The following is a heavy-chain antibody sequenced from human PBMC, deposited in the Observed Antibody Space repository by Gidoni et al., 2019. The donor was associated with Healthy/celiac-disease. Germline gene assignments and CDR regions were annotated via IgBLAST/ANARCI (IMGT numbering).Heavy chain of an antibody. CDR3: ARRYCSGGSCYSERGAFDI. CDR1: GFTFEEYG. J-gene: IGHJ3*02. D-gene: IGHD2-15*01. Sequence: EVQLVESGGGVVRLGGARRRSCEASGFTFEEYGMSWVRQAPGKGLGWVSCIHWNGGSTGSADSVKGRFTISRDNAKNSLYLQMTSLRAEDTALYYCARRYCSGGSCYSERGAFDIWGQGTMVTVSS. V-gene: IGHV3-20*04. CDR2: IHWNGGST.